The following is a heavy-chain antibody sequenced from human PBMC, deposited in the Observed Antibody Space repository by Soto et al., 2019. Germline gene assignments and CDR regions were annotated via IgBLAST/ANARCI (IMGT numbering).Heavy chain of an antibody. CDR2: INXNSGGX. CDR3: ARGSRDTAMIFDY. J-gene: IGHJ4*02. V-gene: IGHV1-2*04. D-gene: IGHD5-18*01. Sequence: GXSVKXSCKASGCTFTGYYMHWVRQAPGQGLEWMGWINXNSGGXNYAQKFQGWXXMTRDTSXXKAYMELSRLRSDETAVYYCARGSRDTAMIFDYWGQGTLVTVSS. CDR1: GCTFTGYY.